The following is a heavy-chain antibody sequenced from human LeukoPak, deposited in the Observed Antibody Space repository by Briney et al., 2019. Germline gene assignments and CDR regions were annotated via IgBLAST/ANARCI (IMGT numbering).Heavy chain of an antibody. CDR3: ARLDYGDTNFDY. CDR1: GGSISSYY. Sequence: SETLSLTCTVSGGSISSYYWSWIRQPPGKGLEWIGYIYYSGSTNYKPSLKSRVTISVDTSKNQFSLKLSSVTAADTAVYYCARLDYGDTNFDYWGQGTLVTVSS. J-gene: IGHJ4*02. V-gene: IGHV4-59*08. D-gene: IGHD4-17*01. CDR2: IYYSGST.